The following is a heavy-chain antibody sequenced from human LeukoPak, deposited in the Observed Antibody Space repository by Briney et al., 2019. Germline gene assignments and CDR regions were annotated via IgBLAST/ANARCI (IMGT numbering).Heavy chain of an antibody. CDR3: TREDY. CDR2: IHPNSGDT. Sequence: GASVKVSCKPSGYTFSDYYIHWVRQAPGQGLEWMAWIHPNSGDTKYAQRFQGRVTMTTDTSISTAYMELSGLRSDDTAVYYCTREDYWGQGTLVTVSS. CDR1: GYTFSDYY. V-gene: IGHV1-2*02. J-gene: IGHJ4*02.